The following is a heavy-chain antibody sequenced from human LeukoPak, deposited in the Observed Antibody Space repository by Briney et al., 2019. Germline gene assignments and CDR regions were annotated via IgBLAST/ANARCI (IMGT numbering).Heavy chain of an antibody. CDR3: ARQAGSGSYEVDY. D-gene: IGHD3-10*01. J-gene: IGHJ4*02. CDR1: GGSTRSYY. Sequence: SETLSLTCTVSGGSTRSYYWSWIRQPPGKGLEWIGYIYYSGSTNYNPSLKSRVTISVDTSKNQFSLKLSSVTAADTAVYYCARQAGSGSYEVDYWGQGTLVTVSS. V-gene: IGHV4-59*08. CDR2: IYYSGST.